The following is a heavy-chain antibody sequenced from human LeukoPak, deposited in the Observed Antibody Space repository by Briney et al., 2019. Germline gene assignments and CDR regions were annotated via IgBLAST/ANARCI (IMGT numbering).Heavy chain of an antibody. CDR3: AREDGYNWNYGY. D-gene: IGHD1-20*01. CDR2: ISSSSSTI. Sequence: GGSLRLSCAASGFTFSSYEMNWVRQAPGQGLERVSYISSSSSTIYYADSVKGRFTISRDNAKNSLYLQMNSLRAEDTAVYYCAREDGYNWNYGYWGQGTLVTVSS. V-gene: IGHV3-48*03. CDR1: GFTFSSYE. J-gene: IGHJ4*02.